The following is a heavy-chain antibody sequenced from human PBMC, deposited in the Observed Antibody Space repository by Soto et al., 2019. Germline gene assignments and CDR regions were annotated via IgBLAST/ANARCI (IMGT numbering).Heavy chain of an antibody. CDR2: IYSDGTT. D-gene: IGHD3-16*01. Sequence: EVQLVESGGGLIQPGGSLRLSCAASGFTVSSNYMNWVRQAPGKGLEWVSVIYSDGTTYYADSVKGRFTISRDNSKNTLYLQMNSLRADDTAVYYCARGLFADVNYWGQGTLVTVSS. CDR3: ARGLFADVNY. V-gene: IGHV3-53*01. CDR1: GFTVSSNY. J-gene: IGHJ4*02.